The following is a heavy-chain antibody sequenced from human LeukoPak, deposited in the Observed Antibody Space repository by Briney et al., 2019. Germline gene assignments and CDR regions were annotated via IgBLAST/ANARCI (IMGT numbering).Heavy chain of an antibody. V-gene: IGHV3-21*01. D-gene: IGHD4-17*01. CDR2: ISSSSSYI. J-gene: IGHJ4*02. Sequence: PGGSLRLSCAASGFTFSSYSMNWVRQAPGKGLEWVSSISSSSSYIYYADSVKGRFTISRDNAKNSLYLQMNSLRAEDTAVYYCARAHPGDYGDFQFDYWGQGTLVTVSS. CDR1: GFTFSSYS. CDR3: ARAHPGDYGDFQFDY.